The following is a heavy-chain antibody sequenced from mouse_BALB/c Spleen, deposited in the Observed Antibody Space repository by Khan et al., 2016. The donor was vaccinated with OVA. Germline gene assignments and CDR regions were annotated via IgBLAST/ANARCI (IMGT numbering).Heavy chain of an antibody. CDR2: INTYTGEP. CDR3: ASGGYWYFDV. CDR1: GYTFTNYG. V-gene: IGHV9-3-1*01. Sequence: QIQLVQSGPELKKPGETVKISCKASGYTFTNYGMNWVKQAPGKGLKWMGWINTYTGEPTYADDFKGRFAFSLETSASTAYLQINNRKNEDTATYFCASGGYWYFDVWGAGTTDTVSS. D-gene: IGHD1-1*02. J-gene: IGHJ1*01.